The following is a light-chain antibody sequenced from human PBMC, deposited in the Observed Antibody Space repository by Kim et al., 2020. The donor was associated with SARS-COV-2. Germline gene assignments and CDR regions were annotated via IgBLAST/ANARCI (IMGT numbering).Light chain of an antibody. J-gene: IGKJ4*01. CDR1: QGISNS. Sequence: ASVGDRVTLTCRSRQGISNSLAWFQQNPGKVPKRLIYAASSLQSGVPSRFSCSGSGTEFTLTISSLQPEDFATYYCLQHNTYPLTFGGGTKV. V-gene: IGKV1-17*03. CDR3: LQHNTYPLT. CDR2: AAS.